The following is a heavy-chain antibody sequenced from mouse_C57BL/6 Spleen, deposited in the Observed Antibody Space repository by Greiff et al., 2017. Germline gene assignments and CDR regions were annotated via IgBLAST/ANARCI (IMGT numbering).Heavy chain of an antibody. V-gene: IGHV3-6*01. CDR2: ISYDGSN. CDR1: GYSITSGYY. CDR3: ARLLYYYGSSFFDY. D-gene: IGHD1-1*01. Sequence: EVQVVESGPGLVKPSQSLSLTCSVTGYSITSGYYWNWIRQFPGNKLEWMGYISYDGSNNYNPSLKNRISITRDTSKNQFFLKLNSVTTEDTATYYCARLLYYYGSSFFDYWGQGTTLTVSS. J-gene: IGHJ2*01.